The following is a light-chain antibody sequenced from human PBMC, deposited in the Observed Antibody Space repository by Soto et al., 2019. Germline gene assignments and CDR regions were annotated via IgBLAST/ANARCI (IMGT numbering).Light chain of an antibody. J-gene: IGKJ5*01. CDR3: QQYDNLLPIT. V-gene: IGKV1-33*01. CDR1: QDIAKN. CDR2: DAS. Sequence: IQMTQSPSSLSASVGDRVTITCQASQDIAKNLNWYQQKPGKAPKLLIYDASSLQTGVPSRFSGSGSATHFTFPISSLQSEDSATYYCQQYDNLLPITFGQGTRLEIK.